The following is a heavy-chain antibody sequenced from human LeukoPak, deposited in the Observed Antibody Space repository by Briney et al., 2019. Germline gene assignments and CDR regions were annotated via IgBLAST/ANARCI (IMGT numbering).Heavy chain of an antibody. V-gene: IGHV3-23*01. CDR2: ISGSGGST. Sequence: GGSLRLSCGASGFIVSSSYMSWVRQAPGKGLEWVSAISGSGGSTYYADSVKGRFTISRDNSKNTLYLQMNSLRAEDTAVYYCAKGGKGDYDFWSGYPNGAGFDYWGQGTLVTVSS. D-gene: IGHD3-3*01. CDR3: AKGGKGDYDFWSGYPNGAGFDY. J-gene: IGHJ4*02. CDR1: GFIVSSSY.